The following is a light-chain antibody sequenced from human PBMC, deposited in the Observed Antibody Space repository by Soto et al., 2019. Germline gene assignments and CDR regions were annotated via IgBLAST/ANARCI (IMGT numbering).Light chain of an antibody. V-gene: IGLV2-14*01. CDR1: SSDIGAYNY. CDR2: EVN. J-gene: IGLJ3*02. CDR3: SSYAGTYTLWV. Sequence: QSVLTQPASVSGSPGQSITISCTGTSSDIGAYNYVAWYQQHPGKAPRLMIYEVNNRPSGVSNRFSGSKSGNAASLTVSGLQAEDEADYYCSSYAGTYTLWVFGGGTKVTVL.